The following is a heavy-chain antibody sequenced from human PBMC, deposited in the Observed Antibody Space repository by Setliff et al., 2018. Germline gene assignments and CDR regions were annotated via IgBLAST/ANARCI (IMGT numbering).Heavy chain of an antibody. D-gene: IGHD3-9*01. CDR1: GFTFSAAW. CDR2: IKGPGAT. Sequence: GGSLRLSCAASGFTFSAAWMTWLRLGPGKGLEWVALIKGPGATDYSASVKDRFTISRDNSKNILYLQMNNLNSEDTAVYYCAADFPGWAFPFDYLGQGTMVTVSS. CDR3: AADFPGWAFPFDY. J-gene: IGHJ4*02. V-gene: IGHV3-15*01.